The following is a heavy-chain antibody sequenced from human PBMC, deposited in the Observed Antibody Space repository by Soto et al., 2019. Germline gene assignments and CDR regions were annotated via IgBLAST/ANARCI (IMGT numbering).Heavy chain of an antibody. D-gene: IGHD3-22*01. J-gene: IGHJ4*02. V-gene: IGHV3-33*01. CDR3: ARDSSGYYYGTDY. Sequence: PGGSLRLSCAASGFTFSSYGMHWVRQAPGKGLEWVAVIWYDGSNKYYADSVKGRFTISRDNSKNTLYPQMNSLRAEDTAVYYCARDSSGYYYGTDYWGQGTLVTVSS. CDR2: IWYDGSNK. CDR1: GFTFSSYG.